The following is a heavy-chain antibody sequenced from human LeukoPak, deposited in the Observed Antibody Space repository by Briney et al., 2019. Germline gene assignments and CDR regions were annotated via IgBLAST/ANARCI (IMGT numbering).Heavy chain of an antibody. Sequence: QPGGSLRLSSAASGFTFSSYWMHWVRQAPGKGLVWVSRINSDGSSTSYADSVKGRFTISRDNAKNTLYLQMNSLRAEDTAVYYCARDLIPGELGMFGGYWGQGTLVTVSS. CDR2: INSDGSST. CDR1: GFTFSSYW. D-gene: IGHD3-16*01. J-gene: IGHJ4*02. V-gene: IGHV3-74*01. CDR3: ARDLIPGELGMFGGY.